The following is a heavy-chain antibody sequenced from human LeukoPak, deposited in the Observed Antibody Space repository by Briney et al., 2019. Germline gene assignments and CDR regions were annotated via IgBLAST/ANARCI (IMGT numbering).Heavy chain of an antibody. D-gene: IGHD6-13*01. CDR1: GGSISSSNW. CDR3: ARDQLGGSSWYGSYYYYGMDV. V-gene: IGHV4-4*02. CDR2: IYHSGST. Sequence: PSGTLSLTCAVSGGSISSSNWWSWVRQPPGKGLEWIGEIYHSGSTNCNPSLKSRVTISVDKSKNQFSLKLSSVTAADTAVYYCARDQLGGSSWYGSYYYYGMDVWGQGTTVTVSS. J-gene: IGHJ6*02.